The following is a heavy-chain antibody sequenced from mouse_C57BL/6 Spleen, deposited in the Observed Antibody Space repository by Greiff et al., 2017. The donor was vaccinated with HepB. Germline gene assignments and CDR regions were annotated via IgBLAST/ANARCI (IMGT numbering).Heavy chain of an antibody. Sequence: DVMLVESGGGLVQPGGSLSLSCAASGFTFTDYYMSWVRQPPGKALEWLGFIRNKANGYTTEYSASVKGRFTISRDNSQSILYLQMNALRAEDSATYYCARYEDYGPIDYWGQGTTLTVSS. V-gene: IGHV7-3*01. CDR3: ARYEDYGPIDY. D-gene: IGHD2-4*01. CDR1: GFTFTDYY. J-gene: IGHJ2*01. CDR2: IRNKANGYTT.